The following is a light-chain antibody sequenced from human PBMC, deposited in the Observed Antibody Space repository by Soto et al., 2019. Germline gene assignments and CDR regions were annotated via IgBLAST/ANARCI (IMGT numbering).Light chain of an antibody. J-gene: IGKJ1*01. V-gene: IGKV3-15*01. Sequence: EIVMTQSPATLSVSPGERATLSCRASQSVSSNFAWYQQNPGQAPRLLIYGASTRAAGIPARFSGSGSGTEFTLTISSLQSEDFAVYYCQQYNNRPPWTFGQGTKVEIK. CDR3: QQYNNRPPWT. CDR2: GAS. CDR1: QSVSSN.